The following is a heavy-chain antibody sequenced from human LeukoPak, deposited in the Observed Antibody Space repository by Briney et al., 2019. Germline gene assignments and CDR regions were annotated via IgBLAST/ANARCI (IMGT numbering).Heavy chain of an antibody. V-gene: IGHV3-74*03. Sequence: PGGSLRLSCAASGFSVGNYWMHWVRQAPGKGLVWVSRSEGDDTTTTYADSVKGRFTVSRDNAKNTVYLQMNSLRVEDTAVYHCAKLDWFDPWDQGTLVTVSP. J-gene: IGHJ5*02. D-gene: IGHD3-3*02. CDR1: GFSVGNYW. CDR2: SEGDDTTT. CDR3: AKLDWFDP.